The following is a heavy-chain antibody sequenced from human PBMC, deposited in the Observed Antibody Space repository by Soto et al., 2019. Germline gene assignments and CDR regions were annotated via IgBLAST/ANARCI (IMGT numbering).Heavy chain of an antibody. CDR1: GFTFSSYN. J-gene: IGHJ3*02. D-gene: IGHD3-3*01. CDR2: ISSGSTAI. Sequence: GGSLRLSCAASGFTFSSYNMNWVRQAPGKGLEWVSYISSGSTAIYYADSVKGRFTVSRDNAKNSLYLQMNSLRAEDTAVYYCARDRSGYWDALDIWGQGTMVTVSS. CDR3: ARDRSGYWDALDI. V-gene: IGHV3-48*01.